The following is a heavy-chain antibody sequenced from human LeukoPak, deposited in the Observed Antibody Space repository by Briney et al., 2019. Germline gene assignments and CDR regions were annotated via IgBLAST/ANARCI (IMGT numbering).Heavy chain of an antibody. CDR2: ISGSGGST. V-gene: IGHV3-23*01. CDR1: GFTFSSYG. CDR3: AKFIAAPFYFDY. J-gene: IGHJ4*02. D-gene: IGHD6-13*01. Sequence: GGTLRLSCAASGFTFSSYGMSWVRQAPGKGLEWVSAISGSGGSTYYADSVKGRFTISRDNSKNTLYLQMNSLRAEDTAVYYCAKFIAAPFYFDYWGQGTLVTVSS.